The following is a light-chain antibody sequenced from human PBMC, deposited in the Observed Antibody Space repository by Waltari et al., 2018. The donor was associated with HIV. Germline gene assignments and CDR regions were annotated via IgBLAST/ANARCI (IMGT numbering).Light chain of an antibody. CDR3: QQRSNWPSIP. CDR2: DAC. CDR1: QSISSS. V-gene: IGKV3-11*01. J-gene: IGKJ5*01. Sequence: EIILTQSPATLSVSPGDTATLSCRTSQSISSSLAWYQHKPGKPPRLRIYDACNRATGITASFSGSWSGTDFTLTVSRLEPEDFAVYYCQQRSNWPSIPFGQGTRLEIK.